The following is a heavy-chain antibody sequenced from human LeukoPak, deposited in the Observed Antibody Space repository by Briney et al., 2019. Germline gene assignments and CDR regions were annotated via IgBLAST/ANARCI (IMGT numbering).Heavy chain of an antibody. CDR1: GFTFINYW. D-gene: IGHD2-2*01. V-gene: IGHV3-7*01. Sequence: GGSLRLSCAGSGFTFINYWMSWVRQAPGRGLEWVANIKQDGSEYYYVDSVKGRFTISRDNAKNSLYLQMNSLRAEDTAVYYCARVRARSYCSSTSCYGYWGQGTLVTVSS. J-gene: IGHJ4*02. CDR3: ARVRARSYCSSTSCYGY. CDR2: IKQDGSEY.